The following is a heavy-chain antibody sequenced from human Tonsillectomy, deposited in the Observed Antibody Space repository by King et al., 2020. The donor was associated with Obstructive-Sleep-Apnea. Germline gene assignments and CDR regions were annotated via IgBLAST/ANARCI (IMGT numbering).Heavy chain of an antibody. J-gene: IGHJ4*02. CDR1: GGSISSYY. V-gene: IGHV4-4*07. CDR3: ASWKVRGVIQEY. Sequence: QLQESGPGLVKPSETLSLTCTVSGGSISSYYWSWIRQPAGKGMEWIGRIHTSGSTNYNPSLKSRVTMSIDTSKNQFSLKLRSVTAADTAVYYCASWKVRGVIQEYWGQGTLVTVSS. CDR2: IHTSGST. D-gene: IGHD3-10*01.